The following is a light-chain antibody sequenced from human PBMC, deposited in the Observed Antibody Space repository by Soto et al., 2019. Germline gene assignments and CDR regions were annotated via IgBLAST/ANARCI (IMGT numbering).Light chain of an antibody. Sequence: QSVLTQSPSASGTPGQRVTVACSGSSSNIGSSSVNWYRQVPGTAPKLLIYSDNQRPSGVPDRFSGSKSGTSASLAISGRQSEDEADYYCAAWDNRLDGPVFGGGTKLTVL. CDR2: SDN. V-gene: IGLV1-44*01. CDR3: AAWDNRLDGPV. J-gene: IGLJ2*01. CDR1: SSNIGSSS.